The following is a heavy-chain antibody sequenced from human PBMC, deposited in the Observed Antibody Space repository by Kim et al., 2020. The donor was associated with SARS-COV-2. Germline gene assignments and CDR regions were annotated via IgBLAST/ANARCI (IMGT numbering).Heavy chain of an antibody. CDR3: ARHGRDGYNYLGY. J-gene: IGHJ4*02. Sequence: NPSLTSRVTMAVDTSKNQFSLKLSSVTASDTAVYYCARHGRDGYNYLGYWGQGTLVTVSS. V-gene: IGHV4-39*01. D-gene: IGHD5-12*01.